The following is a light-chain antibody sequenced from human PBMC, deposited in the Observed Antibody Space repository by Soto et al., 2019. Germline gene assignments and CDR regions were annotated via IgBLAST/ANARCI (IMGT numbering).Light chain of an antibody. J-gene: IGKJ1*01. Sequence: TVLTQSPGTLSLSPGERATLSCRASQGLTSNFLAWYQQKPGQAPSLLIYGASNRATGVPDRFSGGGSGTDFTLTLSRLEPEDFAVYFCQQYVTAPRTFGQGTKVEIK. CDR2: GAS. CDR3: QQYVTAPRT. V-gene: IGKV3-20*01. CDR1: QGLTSNF.